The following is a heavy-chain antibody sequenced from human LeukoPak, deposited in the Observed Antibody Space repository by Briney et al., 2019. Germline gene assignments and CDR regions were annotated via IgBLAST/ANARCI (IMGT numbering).Heavy chain of an antibody. Sequence: GGSLRLSCVASGFNFRDYTMHWVRQAPGRGLEWVSSISASSHYIFYADSVKGRFTISRDNAKNSLYLQMNSLRAEDTAVYYCARIGPSPTSWSIDYWGQGTLVTVSS. V-gene: IGHV3-21*01. J-gene: IGHJ4*02. CDR1: GFNFRDYT. CDR3: ARIGPSPTSWSIDY. CDR2: ISASSHYI. D-gene: IGHD2-2*01.